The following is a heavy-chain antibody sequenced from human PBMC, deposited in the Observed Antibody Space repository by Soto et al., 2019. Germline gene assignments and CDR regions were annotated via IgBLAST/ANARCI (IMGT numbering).Heavy chain of an antibody. CDR2: IYWDDDK. CDR1: GFSLSSSGVG. D-gene: IGHD3-16*01. CDR3: GHLLTGGRFDS. Sequence: QITLKESGPSLVKPTETLTLTCTFSGFSLSSSGVGVAWIRQPPGKPLEWLALIYWDDDKYTSPSLKSRLTITKDPPKNQVVLLMTHLEPGDTATYFWGHLLTGGRFDSWGQGTLVTVSS. V-gene: IGHV2-5*02. J-gene: IGHJ4*02.